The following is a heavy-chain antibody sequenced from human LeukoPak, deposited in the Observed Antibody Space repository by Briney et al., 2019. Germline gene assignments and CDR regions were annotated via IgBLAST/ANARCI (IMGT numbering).Heavy chain of an antibody. V-gene: IGHV1-69*13. CDR1: GYTFTSYG. J-gene: IGHJ4*02. CDR2: IIPIFGTA. Sequence: ASVKVSCKASGYTFTSYGISWVRQAPGQGLEWMGGIIPIFGTANYAQKFQGRVTITADESTSTAYMELSSLRSEDTAVYYCARGPTVTTRPYYFDYWGQGTLVTVSS. CDR3: ARGPTVTTRPYYFDY. D-gene: IGHD4-17*01.